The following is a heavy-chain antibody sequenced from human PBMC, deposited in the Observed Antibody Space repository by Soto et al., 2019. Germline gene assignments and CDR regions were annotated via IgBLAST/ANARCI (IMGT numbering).Heavy chain of an antibody. Sequence: GWSLRLSCAASGFTFSSYGMHWVRQAPGKGLEWVAVISYDGSNKYYADSVKGRFTISRDNSKNTLYLQMNSLRAEDTAVYYCAKSPSKYSGSYYISSAFDIWGQGTMVTASS. CDR3: AKSPSKYSGSYYISSAFDI. CDR1: GFTFSSYG. D-gene: IGHD1-26*01. J-gene: IGHJ3*02. V-gene: IGHV3-30*18. CDR2: ISYDGSNK.